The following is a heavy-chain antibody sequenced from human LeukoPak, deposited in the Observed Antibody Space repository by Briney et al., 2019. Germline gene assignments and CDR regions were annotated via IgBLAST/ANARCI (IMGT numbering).Heavy chain of an antibody. Sequence: SVKVSCKASGGTFSSYAISWVRQAPGQGLEWMGGIIPIFGTANYAQKFQGRVTITADKSTSTAYMELSSLRSEDTAVYYCARSGDIEVYYFDYWGQGTLVTVSS. J-gene: IGHJ4*02. D-gene: IGHD7-27*01. CDR2: IIPIFGTA. V-gene: IGHV1-69*06. CDR1: GGTFSSYA. CDR3: ARSGDIEVYYFDY.